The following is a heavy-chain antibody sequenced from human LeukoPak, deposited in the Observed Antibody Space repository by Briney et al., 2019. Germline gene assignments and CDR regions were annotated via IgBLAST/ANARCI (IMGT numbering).Heavy chain of an antibody. Sequence: SETLSLTCTVSGGSISNYQWTWIRQPAGKGLEWIGQIHRGGSTNYNPPLKSRVRTSIDTTEDQVSLTITSVTAADTGFYYCARRDISTGWSFDYWGQGTLVTVSS. D-gene: IGHD6-19*01. CDR3: ARRDISTGWSFDY. J-gene: IGHJ4*02. CDR2: IHRGGST. V-gene: IGHV4-4*07. CDR1: GGSISNYQ.